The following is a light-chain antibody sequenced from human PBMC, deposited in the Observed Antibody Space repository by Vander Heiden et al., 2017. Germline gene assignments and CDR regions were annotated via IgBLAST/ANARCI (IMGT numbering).Light chain of an antibody. CDR3: QHRSTWPYT. CDR1: QTVRGY. CDR2: DAS. Sequence: EIVLTQSPATLSLSPGERATLSCRASQTVRGYLDWYQQKPGQAPRLLVYDASNRATGTPARFSGSGSGTDFTLTISSLEPEDFAVYYCQHRSTWPYTFGQGTKKDI. J-gene: IGKJ2*01. V-gene: IGKV3-11*01.